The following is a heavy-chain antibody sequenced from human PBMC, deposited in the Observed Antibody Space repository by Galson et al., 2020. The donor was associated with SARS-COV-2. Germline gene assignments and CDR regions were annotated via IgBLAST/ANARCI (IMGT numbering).Heavy chain of an antibody. V-gene: IGHV3-15*01. D-gene: IGHD3-10*01. J-gene: IGHJ6*03. CDR1: GFTFSNAW. CDR3: AMRFGGLGYMDV. CDR2: IKRRIDGETT. Sequence: GGSLRLTCAVSGFTFSNAWMIWVRQAPGKGLEWVGRIKRRIDGETTDYVASVKGRFIISRDDLKNTLDRHMNGLKTEDTGVCYCAMRFGGLGYMDVWGKGTTGTVSS.